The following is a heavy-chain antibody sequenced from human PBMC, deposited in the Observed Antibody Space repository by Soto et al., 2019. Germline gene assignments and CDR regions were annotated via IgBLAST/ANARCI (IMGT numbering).Heavy chain of an antibody. CDR3: ARDKRGCSGGSCYYYYYGMDV. D-gene: IGHD2-15*01. CDR1: GFTFSDYY. J-gene: IGHJ6*02. V-gene: IGHV3-11*01. CDR2: ISSSGSTI. Sequence: LRLSCAASGFTFSDYYMSWIRQAPGKGQEWVSYISSSGSTIYYADSVKGRFTISRDNAKNSLYLQMNSLRAEDTAVYYCARDKRGCSGGSCYYYYYGMDVWGQGTTVTVSS.